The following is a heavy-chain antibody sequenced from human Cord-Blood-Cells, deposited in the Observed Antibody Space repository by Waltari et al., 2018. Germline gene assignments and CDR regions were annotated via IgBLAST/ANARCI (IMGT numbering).Heavy chain of an antibody. Sequence: QVQLVQSGAEGKKPGSSVKGSCQAYGGTFTRSAITRVRQAPGQGLEWLGGIIPIFGTANYAQKFQCRITITADESTSTAYMELSSLRSEDTAVYYCARTGELPYSYYFDYWGQGTLVTVSS. CDR3: ARTGELPYSYYFDY. D-gene: IGHD3-16*02. CDR2: IIPIFGTA. J-gene: IGHJ4*02. V-gene: IGHV1-69*01. CDR1: GGTFTRSA.